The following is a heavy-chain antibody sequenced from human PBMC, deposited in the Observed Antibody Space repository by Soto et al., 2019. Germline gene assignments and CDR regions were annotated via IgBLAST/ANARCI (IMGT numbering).Heavy chain of an antibody. CDR3: APGYSGSYYVGGWIDY. D-gene: IGHD1-26*01. V-gene: IGHV4-30-4*01. J-gene: IGHJ4*02. CDR1: GGSISSGDYY. Sequence: QVQLQESGPGLVKPSQTLSLTCTVSGGSISSGDYYWSWIRQPPGKGLEWIGYIYYSGSTYYNPSLKSRVTISVDTSKNQFSLKLSSVSAADTAVYYCAPGYSGSYYVGGWIDYRGQGTLVTVSS. CDR2: IYYSGST.